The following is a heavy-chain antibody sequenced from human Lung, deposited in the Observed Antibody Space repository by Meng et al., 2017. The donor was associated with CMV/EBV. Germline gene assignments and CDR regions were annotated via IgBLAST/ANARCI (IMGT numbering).Heavy chain of an antibody. CDR2: ITYEGGSN. Sequence: SCAGSGFTFDVYAMHWVRQPPGKGLEWVSLITYEGGSNYYADSVKGRFTISRDNRKKSLFLQMHSLRVEDTASYYCESGLVLFEAVTGGFDVWGQGXPVTVSS. CDR1: GFTFDVYA. V-gene: IGHV3-43D*03. J-gene: IGHJ6*02. CDR3: ESGLVLFEAVTGGFDV. D-gene: IGHD4-23*01.